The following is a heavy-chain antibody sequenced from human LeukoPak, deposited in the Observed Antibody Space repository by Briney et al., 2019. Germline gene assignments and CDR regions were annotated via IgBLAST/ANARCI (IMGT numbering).Heavy chain of an antibody. CDR1: GGTFSSYA. J-gene: IGHJ4*02. V-gene: IGHV1-69*04. D-gene: IGHD3-9*01. CDR3: ASPLGDILTGYYGLDY. Sequence: SVKVSCKASGGTFSSYAISWVRQAPGQGLEWMGRIIPILGIANYAQKFQGRVTITADKSTSTAYMELSGLRSEDTAVYYCASPLGDILTGYYGLDYWGQGTLVTVSS. CDR2: IIPILGIA.